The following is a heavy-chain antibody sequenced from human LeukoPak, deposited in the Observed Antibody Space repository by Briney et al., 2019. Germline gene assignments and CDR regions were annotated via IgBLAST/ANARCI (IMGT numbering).Heavy chain of an antibody. CDR1: GGSISSYY. D-gene: IGHD3-9*01. V-gene: IGHV4-59*01. CDR3: ARLTGYSSESWFDP. CDR2: IHYSGST. Sequence: SETLSLTCSVSGGSISSYYWSWIRQPPGKGLEWIGYIHYSGSTNYKASLKSRVSISVDTSKNQFSLKLSSVTAADTAVYYCARLTGYSSESWFDPWGQGTLVTVSS. J-gene: IGHJ5*02.